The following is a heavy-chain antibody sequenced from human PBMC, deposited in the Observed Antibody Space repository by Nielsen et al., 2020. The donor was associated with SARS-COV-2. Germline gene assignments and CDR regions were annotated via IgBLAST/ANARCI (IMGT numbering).Heavy chain of an antibody. J-gene: IGHJ6*02. CDR3: ATLGYCSSTSCRGYYYGMDV. D-gene: IGHD2-2*01. Sequence: ASVKVSCKASGYTFTGYYMHWVRQAPGQGLEWMGWINPNSGGTNYAQKFQGRVTMTRDTSISTAYMELSRLRSDDTAVYYCATLGYCSSTSCRGYYYGMDVWGQGTTVTVSS. CDR1: GYTFTGYY. V-gene: IGHV1-2*02. CDR2: INPNSGGT.